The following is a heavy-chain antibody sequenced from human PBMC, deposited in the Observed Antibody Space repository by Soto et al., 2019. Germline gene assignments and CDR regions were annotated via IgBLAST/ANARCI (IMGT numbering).Heavy chain of an antibody. Sequence: SETLSLTCTVSGGSISSSSYYWGWIRQPPGKGLEWIGSIYYSGSTYYNPSLKSRVTISVDTSKNQFSLKLSSVTAADTAVYYCARFNSAVVAALPNDAFDIWGQGTMVTVSS. CDR3: ARFNSAVVAALPNDAFDI. V-gene: IGHV4-39*01. CDR1: GGSISSSSYY. D-gene: IGHD2-15*01. CDR2: IYYSGST. J-gene: IGHJ3*02.